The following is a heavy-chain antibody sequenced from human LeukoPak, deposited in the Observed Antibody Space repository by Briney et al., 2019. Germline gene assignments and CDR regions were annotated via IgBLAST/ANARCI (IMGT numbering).Heavy chain of an antibody. D-gene: IGHD3-22*01. J-gene: IGHJ6*02. Sequence: GGSLRLSCAASGFTFSSYSMNWVRQAPGKGLEWVSSISSSSSYIYYADSVKGRFTISRDNAKNSLYLRMNSLRAEDTAVYYCARDKAYYYDSSGYYYPLDYYYGMDVWGQGTTVTVSS. CDR2: ISSSSSYI. V-gene: IGHV3-21*01. CDR3: ARDKAYYYDSSGYYYPLDYYYGMDV. CDR1: GFTFSSYS.